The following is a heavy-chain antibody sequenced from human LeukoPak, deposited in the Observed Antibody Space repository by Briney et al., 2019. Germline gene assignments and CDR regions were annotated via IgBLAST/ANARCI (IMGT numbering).Heavy chain of an antibody. CDR3: AREIVGAAGYNWFDP. V-gene: IGHV3-7*01. Sequence: GGSLRLSCAASGFTFSSYWMNWVRQAPGKGLEWVANIKQDGSEKYFVDSVKGRFAISRDNAKNSLYLQMNSLRAEDTAVYYCAREIVGAAGYNWFDPWGQGTLVTVSS. J-gene: IGHJ5*02. CDR2: IKQDGSEK. D-gene: IGHD1-26*01. CDR1: GFTFSSYW.